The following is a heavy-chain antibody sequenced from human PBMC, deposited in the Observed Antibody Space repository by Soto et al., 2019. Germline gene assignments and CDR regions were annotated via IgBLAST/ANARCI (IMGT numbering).Heavy chain of an antibody. CDR1: GYSFNNYW. J-gene: IGHJ4*02. D-gene: IGHD2-15*01. CDR2: IDPSDSNT. V-gene: IGHV5-10-1*01. CDR3: AMSSGGFDY. Sequence: GESLKISCKGSGYSFNNYWISWVRQMPGKGLEWIGRIDPSDSNTNYSPSFQGHVTISADKSISTAYLQWSSLKASDTAMSYCAMSSGGFDYWGQGILVTVSS.